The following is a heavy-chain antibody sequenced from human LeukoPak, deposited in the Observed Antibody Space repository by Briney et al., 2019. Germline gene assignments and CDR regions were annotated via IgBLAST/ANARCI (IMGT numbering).Heavy chain of an antibody. Sequence: PGGSLRLSCAASGFTFSVAWMSWVRQAPGKGLEWVGRIKSNSDGGTTDYAAPVKGRFTISRDDSKNTLYLQMNSLKTEDTAVYYCTTIYTTSTMAFDYWGQGTLVTVSS. D-gene: IGHD5-24*01. V-gene: IGHV3-15*01. CDR2: IKSNSDGGTT. J-gene: IGHJ4*02. CDR1: GFTFSVAW. CDR3: TTIYTTSTMAFDY.